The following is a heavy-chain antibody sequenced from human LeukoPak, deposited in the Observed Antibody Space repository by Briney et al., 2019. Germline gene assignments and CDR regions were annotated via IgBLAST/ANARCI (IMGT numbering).Heavy chain of an antibody. D-gene: IGHD2-2*02. CDR2: INPNSGDA. J-gene: IGHJ6*03. V-gene: IGHV1-2*02. Sequence: ASVKVSCKASGYTFTGHYPHWVRQAPGQGLEWMGWINPNSGDANYAQKFQGRVTVTRDTSITTAYMELSRLTSADTAVYYCARGVYCTSTSCYSGLGYYYYYMDVWGKGTTVTVSS. CDR3: ARGVYCTSTSCYSGLGYYYYYMDV. CDR1: GYTFTGHY.